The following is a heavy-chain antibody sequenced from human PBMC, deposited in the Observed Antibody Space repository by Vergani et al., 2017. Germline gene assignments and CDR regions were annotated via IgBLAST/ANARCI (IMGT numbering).Heavy chain of an antibody. J-gene: IGHJ4*02. CDR3: ARGASGDYVSSFDY. V-gene: IGHV3-23*01. CDR1: EFTFSNYA. CDR2: ISGSGVSA. D-gene: IGHD4-17*01. Sequence: EVQLLESGGGLVQPGGSLRLTCAASEFTFSNYAMNWVRQAPGKGLEWVSGISGSGVSAYYTDSVKGRFTISRDNSKDTLYLQMNSLRVEDTAVYYCARGASGDYVSSFDYWGQGTLVTVSS.